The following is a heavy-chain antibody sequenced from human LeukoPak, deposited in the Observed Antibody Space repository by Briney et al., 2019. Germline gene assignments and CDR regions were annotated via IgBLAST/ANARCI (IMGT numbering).Heavy chain of an antibody. CDR3: ARACLIAARPEWFDP. CDR1: GGSISSSSYY. Sequence: SETLSLTCTVSGGSISSSSYYWGWIRQPPGKGLEWIGSSYYSGSTYYNPSLKSRVTISVDTSKNQFSLKLSSVTAADTAVYYCARACLIAARPEWFDPWGQGTLVTVSS. V-gene: IGHV4-39*01. J-gene: IGHJ5*02. CDR2: SYYSGST. D-gene: IGHD6-6*01.